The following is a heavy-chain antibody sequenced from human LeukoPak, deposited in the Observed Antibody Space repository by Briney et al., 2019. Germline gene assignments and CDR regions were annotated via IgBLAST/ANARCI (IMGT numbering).Heavy chain of an antibody. CDR3: VRAGALVIREYYFDY. Sequence: GRSLRLSCAASGFIFSNYGMHWVRQAPGKGLEWVAVIWYDGSNRYYAGSVKGRFTISRDNSENTLYLQMNSLRAEDTAVYYCVRAGALVIREYYFDYWGQGTLVTVSS. CDR2: IWYDGSNR. J-gene: IGHJ4*02. V-gene: IGHV3-33*01. D-gene: IGHD3-9*01. CDR1: GFIFSNYG.